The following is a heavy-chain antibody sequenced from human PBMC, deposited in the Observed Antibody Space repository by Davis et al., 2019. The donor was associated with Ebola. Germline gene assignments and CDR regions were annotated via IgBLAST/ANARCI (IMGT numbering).Heavy chain of an antibody. CDR1: GNTINTYT. V-gene: IGHV1-69*06. CDR2: TIPIFGTT. CDR3: ASGGFRGFDP. J-gene: IGHJ5*02. Sequence: AASVKVSCKASGNTINTYTIDWVRQAPGQGLEWMGGTIPIFGTTNYAQKFRGRVMITADKSTRIAHMELSSLGSEDTAVYYCASGGFRGFDPWGQGTLVTVSS. D-gene: IGHD2-15*01.